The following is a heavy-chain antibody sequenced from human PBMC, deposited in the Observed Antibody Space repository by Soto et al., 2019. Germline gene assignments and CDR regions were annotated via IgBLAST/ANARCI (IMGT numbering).Heavy chain of an antibody. J-gene: IGHJ4*02. CDR1: GFTLSNYG. CDR2: ISYDGTNK. Sequence: QVQLVESGGGVGQPGRALRLSCAASGFTLSNYGMHWVRQAPGKGLEWVAFISYDGTNKYYADSVKDRFTISRDSSKSALYLQMNSLRAEDTAVYYCAKSGLRFLDYFDYWGQGTLVTVSS. D-gene: IGHD3-3*01. CDR3: AKSGLRFLDYFDY. V-gene: IGHV3-30*18.